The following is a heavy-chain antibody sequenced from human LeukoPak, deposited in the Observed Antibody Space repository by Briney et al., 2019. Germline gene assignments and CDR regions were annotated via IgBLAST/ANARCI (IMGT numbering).Heavy chain of an antibody. V-gene: IGHV4-59*01. CDR3: ARVGYYSGYYYYYYMDV. J-gene: IGHJ6*03. Sequence: NRSETLSLTCTVSGGSIGSYYWSWIRQPPGKGLEWIGYIYYSGSTNYNPSLKSRVTISVDTSKNQFSLKLSSVTAADTAVYYCARVGYYSGYYYYYYMDVWGKGTTVTISS. CDR1: GGSIGSYY. D-gene: IGHD3-22*01. CDR2: IYYSGST.